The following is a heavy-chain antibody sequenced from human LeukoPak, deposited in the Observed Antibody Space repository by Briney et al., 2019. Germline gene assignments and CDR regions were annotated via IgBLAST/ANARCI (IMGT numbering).Heavy chain of an antibody. CDR3: VKGGPRAQLVDF. J-gene: IGHJ4*02. CDR1: GFTFSSYS. CDR2: IGGSGSVT. Sequence: PGGSLRLSCAASGFTFSSYSMGWVRRAPGKGLEWVSSIGGSGSVTYYTDSVRGRLTLSRDNSENTVYLQMNSLRAEDTAVYYCVKGGPRAQLVDFWGQGTLVTVSS. D-gene: IGHD2-2*01. V-gene: IGHV3-23*01.